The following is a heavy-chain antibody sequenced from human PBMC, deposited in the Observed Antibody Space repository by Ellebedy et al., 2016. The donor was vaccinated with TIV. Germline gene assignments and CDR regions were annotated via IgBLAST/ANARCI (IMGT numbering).Heavy chain of an antibody. CDR1: GYTFTSYA. V-gene: IGHV1-18*04. J-gene: IGHJ6*02. CDR2: ISTYNGNT. CDR3: ARERSGSGSYYNYFGMDV. D-gene: IGHD1-26*01. Sequence: AASVKVSCKASGYTFTSYAICWARQAPGQGLEWMGWISTYNGNTNFAQKLQGRVTMTTDTSTSTAYMELRSLRSDDTAVYYCARERSGSGSYYNYFGMDVWGQGTTVTVSS.